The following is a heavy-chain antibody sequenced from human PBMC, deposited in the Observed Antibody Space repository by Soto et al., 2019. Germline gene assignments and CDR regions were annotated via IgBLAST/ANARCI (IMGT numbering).Heavy chain of an antibody. CDR3: TTYSTGWPT. J-gene: IGHJ5*02. CDR1: GFTFSSSY. CDR2: INSDGTIT. Sequence: GGSLSLSCAASGFTFSSSYMHWVRQAPGKGLVWVSRINSDGTITNYADSVNGRFTISRDNAKNTLYLQMNSLRAEDAAVYFCTTYSTGWPTWGQGRPVTVSS. D-gene: IGHD6-19*01. V-gene: IGHV3-74*01.